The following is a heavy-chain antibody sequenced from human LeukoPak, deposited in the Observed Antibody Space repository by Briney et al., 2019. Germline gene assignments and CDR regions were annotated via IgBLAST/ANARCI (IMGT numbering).Heavy chain of an antibody. J-gene: IGHJ4*02. Sequence: GGSLRLSCAASGFTVSNFAMHWVRQAPGKGLEWVAAISYDGSKTSIADSVKGRFTISRDNSKNTLYLQMNSLRAEDTAVYYCVRAEHKRRDGYKAPPDYWGQGPLVTVSS. CDR2: ISYDGSKT. CDR1: GFTVSNFA. CDR3: VRAEHKRRDGYKAPPDY. D-gene: IGHD5-24*01. V-gene: IGHV3-30-3*01.